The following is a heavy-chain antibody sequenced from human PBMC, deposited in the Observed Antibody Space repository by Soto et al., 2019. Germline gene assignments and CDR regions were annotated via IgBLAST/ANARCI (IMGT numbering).Heavy chain of an antibody. CDR2: IWYDGSNK. J-gene: IGHJ4*02. CDR1: GFTFSSYG. V-gene: IGHV3-33*01. Sequence: QVQLVESGGGVVQPGRSLRLSCAASGFTFSSYGMHWVRQAPGKGLEWVAVIWYDGSNKYYADSVKGRFTISRDNSKNTLYLQMNSLRAEDTAVYYCAREMGGMVRGVYFDYWGQGTLVTVSS. CDR3: AREMGGMVRGVYFDY. D-gene: IGHD3-10*01.